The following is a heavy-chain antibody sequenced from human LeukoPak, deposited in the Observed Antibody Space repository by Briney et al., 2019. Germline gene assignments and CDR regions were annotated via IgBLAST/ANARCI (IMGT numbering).Heavy chain of an antibody. CDR1: GGSISGYY. D-gene: IGHD4/OR15-4a*01. Sequence: SETVSLTCTVSGGSISGYYWSWIRQAPEKGLEWIGYIYNSGSLNYNPSLKSRVTIAVDTSENQFSLKLTSVTAADTAVYYCARCQLRRDAFDIWGQGTMVTVSS. J-gene: IGHJ3*02. CDR3: ARCQLRRDAFDI. V-gene: IGHV4-59*01. CDR2: IYNSGSL.